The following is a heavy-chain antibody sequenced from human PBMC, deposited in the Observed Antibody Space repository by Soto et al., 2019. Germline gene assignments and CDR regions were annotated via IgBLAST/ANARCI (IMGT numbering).Heavy chain of an antibody. Sequence: SETLSLTCAVSGGSISSGGYSWGWIREPPGEGLEWIGYIYHSGSTYYNPSLKSRVTISVDTSKNQFSLKLSSVTAADTAVYFCARHDGSWSTGYWGQGTLVTAPS. CDR2: IYHSGST. D-gene: IGHD3-10*01. CDR3: ARHDGSWSTGY. J-gene: IGHJ4*02. CDR1: GGSISSGGYS. V-gene: IGHV4-30-2*01.